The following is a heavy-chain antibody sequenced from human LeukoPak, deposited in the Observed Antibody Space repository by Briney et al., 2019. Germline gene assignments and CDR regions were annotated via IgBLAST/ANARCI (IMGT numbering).Heavy chain of an antibody. CDR1: GFTFDDYG. V-gene: IGHV3-20*04. J-gene: IGHJ3*02. CDR3: ARTAYDILTGQPDAFDI. D-gene: IGHD3-9*01. Sequence: GGSLRLSCAASGFTFDDYGMRWVRQAPGRGLEWVSGINWNGGSTGYADSVKGRFTISRDNAKNSLYLQMNSLRAEDTALYYCARTAYDILTGQPDAFDIWGQGTMVTVSS. CDR2: INWNGGST.